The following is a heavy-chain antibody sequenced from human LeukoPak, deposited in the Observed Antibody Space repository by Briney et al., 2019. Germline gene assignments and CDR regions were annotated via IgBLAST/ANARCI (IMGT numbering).Heavy chain of an antibody. J-gene: IGHJ4*02. V-gene: IGHV3-48*01. D-gene: IGHD1-26*01. CDR1: GFTFSNYS. CDR2: ISRYRNTI. Sequence: GGSLRLSCAASGFTFSNYSMNWVRQAPGKGLEWISYISRYRNTIYYADSVKGRFTISRDNAKNSLYLQMNSLRAEDTAMYYCARDGTEDYWGQGTLVTVSS. CDR3: ARDGTEDY.